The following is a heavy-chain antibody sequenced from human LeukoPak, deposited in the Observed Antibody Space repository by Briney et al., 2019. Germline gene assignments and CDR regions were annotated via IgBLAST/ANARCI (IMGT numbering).Heavy chain of an antibody. CDR1: GFTLSSYW. V-gene: IGHV3-7*01. Sequence: GGSLRLSCTASGFTLSSYWMSWVRQAPGKGLEWVAHIKEDGSEKYYVDSVKGRFTISRDNPKNSLSLQMNSLREEETAVFYCAKARWGSSGHFDLWGQGTLVTVSS. CDR3: AKARWGSSGHFDL. CDR2: IKEDGSEK. J-gene: IGHJ4*02. D-gene: IGHD6-19*01.